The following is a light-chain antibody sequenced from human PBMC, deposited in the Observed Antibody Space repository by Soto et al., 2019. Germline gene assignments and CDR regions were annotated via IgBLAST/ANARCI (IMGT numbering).Light chain of an antibody. CDR2: GAS. CDR1: QTVSSNY. J-gene: IGKJ5*01. Sequence: IILTQSPDTLSLSPVERATLSCMASQTVSSNYLAWYQQKPGQAPRVVIHGASTRATDFPDRFSGSGSGTDFTLTISRLESDDFALYYCQQYAEGTPITFGQGTRLEIK. V-gene: IGKV3-20*01. CDR3: QQYAEGTPIT.